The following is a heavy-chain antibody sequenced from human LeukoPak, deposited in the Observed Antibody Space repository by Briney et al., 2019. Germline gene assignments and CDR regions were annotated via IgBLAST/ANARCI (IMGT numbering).Heavy chain of an antibody. CDR1: GGSISSYY. CDR3: ASRRAAAGMGDLVY. J-gene: IGHJ4*02. CDR2: VYYSGST. D-gene: IGHD6-13*01. V-gene: IGHV4-59*01. Sequence: SETLSLTCTVSGGSISSYYWSWIRQPPGKGLEWIGYVYYSGSTNYNPSLKSRVTISVDTSKNQFSLKLSSVTAADTAVYYCASRRAAAGMGDLVYWGQGTLVTVSS.